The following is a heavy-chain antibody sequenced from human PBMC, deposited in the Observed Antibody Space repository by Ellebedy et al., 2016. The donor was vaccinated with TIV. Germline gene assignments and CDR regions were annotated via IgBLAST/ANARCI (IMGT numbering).Heavy chain of an antibody. CDR1: GGTFSSYA. CDR2: ISAFDGNT. V-gene: IGHV1-18*01. J-gene: IGHJ3*02. CDR3: ARDSGSYYGDAFDI. Sequence: ASVKVSCXASGGTFSSYAISWVRQAPGQGLEWMGWISAFDGNTKYAQKLQGRVTMTTDTSTSTAYMELRSLRSDDTAVYYCARDSGSYYGDAFDIWGQGTMVTVSS. D-gene: IGHD1-26*01.